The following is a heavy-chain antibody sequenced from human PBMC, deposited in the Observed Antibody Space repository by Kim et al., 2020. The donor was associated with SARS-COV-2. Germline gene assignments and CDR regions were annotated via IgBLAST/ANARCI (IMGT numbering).Heavy chain of an antibody. Sequence: GGSLRLSCAASGFTFSSYGMHWVRQATGKGLEWVAVIWYDGSNKYYADSVKGRFTISRDNSKNTLYLQMNSLRAEDTAVYYCARDWGGGTTPDYFDYWGQGTLVTVSS. CDR3: ARDWGGGTTPDYFDY. CDR1: GFTFSSYG. J-gene: IGHJ4*02. D-gene: IGHD1-7*01. V-gene: IGHV3-33*08. CDR2: IWYDGSNK.